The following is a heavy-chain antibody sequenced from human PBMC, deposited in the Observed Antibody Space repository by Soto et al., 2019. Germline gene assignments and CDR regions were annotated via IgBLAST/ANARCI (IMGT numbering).Heavy chain of an antibody. CDR2: IYSGGST. D-gene: IGHD2-2*01. CDR3: ARKGCSSTSCYWGWYFDL. V-gene: IGHV3-53*02. Sequence: EVQLVETGGGLIQPGGSLRLSCAASGFTVSSNYMSWVRQAPGKGLEWVSVIYSGGSTYYADSVKGRFTISRDNSKNTLYLQMNSLRAEDTAVYYCARKGCSSTSCYWGWYFDLWGRGTLVTVSS. CDR1: GFTVSSNY. J-gene: IGHJ2*01.